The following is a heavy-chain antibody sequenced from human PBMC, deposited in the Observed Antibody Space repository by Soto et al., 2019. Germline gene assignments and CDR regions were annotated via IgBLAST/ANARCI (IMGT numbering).Heavy chain of an antibody. D-gene: IGHD2-21*02. CDR1: GGSISSSSYY. V-gene: IGHV4-39*01. Sequence: NPSETLSLTCTVSGGSISSSSYYWGWIRQPPGKGLEWIGSIYYSGSTYYNPSLKSRVTISVDTSKNQFSLKLSSVTAADTAVYYCVRLYPKHIVVVTANGDAFDIWGQGTMVTVSS. CDR2: IYYSGST. CDR3: VRLYPKHIVVVTANGDAFDI. J-gene: IGHJ3*02.